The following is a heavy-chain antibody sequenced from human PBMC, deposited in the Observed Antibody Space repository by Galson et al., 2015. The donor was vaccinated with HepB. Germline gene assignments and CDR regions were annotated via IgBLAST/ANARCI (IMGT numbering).Heavy chain of an antibody. D-gene: IGHD4-17*01. Sequence: SLRLSCAASGFTFSDYFMTWVRQAPGKGLEWVSYIGTSSTYTKYADSVEGRFTISRDNAENSLYLQMNSLRVEDTAVYYCARAGDGDYGLLDFWGRGTLVTVSS. CDR3: ARAGDGDYGLLDF. V-gene: IGHV3-11*06. CDR2: IGTSSTYT. CDR1: GFTFSDYF. J-gene: IGHJ4*02.